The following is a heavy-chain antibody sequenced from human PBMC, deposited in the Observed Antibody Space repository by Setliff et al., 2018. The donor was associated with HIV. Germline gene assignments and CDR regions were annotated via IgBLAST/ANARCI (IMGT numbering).Heavy chain of an antibody. CDR2: IYQSGTT. Sequence: SETLSLTCAVSGYSISSAFYWAWIRQAPGKGLEWIGTIYQSGTTFYNPSLKSRVTISVDTSKNQFSLRLSSVTAADTAVYYCTRGGSMTTLTTWGQGTLVTVSS. V-gene: IGHV4-38-2*01. CDR1: GYSISSAFY. D-gene: IGHD4-4*01. J-gene: IGHJ4*02. CDR3: TRGGSMTTLTT.